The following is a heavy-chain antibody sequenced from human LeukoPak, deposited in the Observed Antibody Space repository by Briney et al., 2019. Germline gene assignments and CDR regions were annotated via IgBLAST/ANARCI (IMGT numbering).Heavy chain of an antibody. CDR2: IYYSGST. CDR1: GGSISSSSYY. V-gene: IGHV4-39*07. J-gene: IGHJ6*03. CDR3: ASFTTVTTSYYMDV. D-gene: IGHD4-17*01. Sequence: SETLSLTCTVSGGSISSSSYYWGWIRQPPGKGLEWIGSIYYSGSTYYNPSLKSRVTISVDTSKNQFSLKLSSVTAADTAVYYCASFTTVTTSYYMDVWGKGTTVTVSS.